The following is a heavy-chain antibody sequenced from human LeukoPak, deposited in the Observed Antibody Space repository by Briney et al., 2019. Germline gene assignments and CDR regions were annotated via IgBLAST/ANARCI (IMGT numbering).Heavy chain of an antibody. CDR3: ARDNREVRGGDCFDV. J-gene: IGHJ6*04. CDR2: INSNNGGT. Sequence: ASMKVSCKASGYTFTGYYIHWVRQAPGQGLEWMGCINSNNGGTNSEQNFQGRVTMTRDTSITTAYMELSRLRSDDAAVYYCARDNREVRGGDCFDVWGKGTTVTVSS. CDR1: GYTFTGYY. D-gene: IGHD2-21*02. V-gene: IGHV1-2*02.